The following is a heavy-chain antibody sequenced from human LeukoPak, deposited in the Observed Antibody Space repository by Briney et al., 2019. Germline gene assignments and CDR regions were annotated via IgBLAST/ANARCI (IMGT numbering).Heavy chain of an antibody. Sequence: GESLKISCKGSGYSFTSYWIGWVRQMPGKGLEWIGIIYPGDSDTRYSPSFQGQVTISADKSISTAFLQWSSLQASDTAMYYCARSSAMTYNGPRDYWGKGTLVTVSS. CDR3: ARSSAMTYNGPRDY. CDR2: IYPGDSDT. CDR1: GYSFTSYW. D-gene: IGHD3-10*01. V-gene: IGHV5-51*01. J-gene: IGHJ4*02.